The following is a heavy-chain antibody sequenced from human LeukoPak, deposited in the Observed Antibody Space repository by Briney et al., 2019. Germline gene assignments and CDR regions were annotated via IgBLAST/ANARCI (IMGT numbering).Heavy chain of an antibody. J-gene: IGHJ4*01. CDR1: GFIFNNNF. V-gene: IGHV3-7*01. Sequence: GGSLRLSRAASGFIFNNNFMSWVRQVPGKGLEWLANIKQDGSEKTYVDSVKGRFTIFRDNAKNLLYLQMNSLRAEDTAVYYCAREGFYYFDFWGQGALVTVAS. CDR3: AREGFYYFDF. CDR2: IKQDGSEK.